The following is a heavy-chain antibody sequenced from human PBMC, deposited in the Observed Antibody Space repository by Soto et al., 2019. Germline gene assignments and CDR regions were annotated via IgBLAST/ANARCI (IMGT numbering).Heavy chain of an antibody. CDR2: ISYDGSNT. J-gene: IGHJ4*02. D-gene: IGHD1-26*01. V-gene: IGHV3-30*18. Sequence: QVQLVESGGGVVQPGRSLRLSCVASGFTFSSYGMHWVRQAPGKGLEWVAIISYDGSNTYYADSVKGRFTISRDNSKTTLYLQMNILRAEDTSVYYCAKEGGLSGSYYISSSYYFDYWGQGTLVTVSS. CDR1: GFTFSSYG. CDR3: AKEGGLSGSYYISSSYYFDY.